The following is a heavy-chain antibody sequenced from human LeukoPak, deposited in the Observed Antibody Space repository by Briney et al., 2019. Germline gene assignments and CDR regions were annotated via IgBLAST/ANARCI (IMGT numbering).Heavy chain of an antibody. D-gene: IGHD3-16*01. V-gene: IGHV3-7*01. Sequence: GGSLRLSCVASGFIFTDHWMSWVRQAPGKGLGWVANIKEDESAKFYADSVRGRFTISRDNAKNSLYLQMNNLRVEDTAVYYCARAVDVADYWGRGTLVTVSS. J-gene: IGHJ4*02. CDR2: IKEDESAK. CDR1: GFIFTDHW. CDR3: ARAVDVADY.